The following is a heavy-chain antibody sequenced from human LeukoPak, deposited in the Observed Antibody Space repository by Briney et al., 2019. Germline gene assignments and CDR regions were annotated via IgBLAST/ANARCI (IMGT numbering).Heavy chain of an antibody. J-gene: IGHJ3*02. Sequence: SETLSLTCAVYGESLNGHYWSWIRQSPGKGLEWIGESSDSGGTKFNPSLKSRVTISADTSKNQFSLKLSSVTAADTAVYYCARDRWVQLWSDAFDIWGQGTMVTVSS. CDR1: GESLNGHY. CDR2: SSDSGGT. CDR3: ARDRWVQLWSDAFDI. V-gene: IGHV4-34*01. D-gene: IGHD5-18*01.